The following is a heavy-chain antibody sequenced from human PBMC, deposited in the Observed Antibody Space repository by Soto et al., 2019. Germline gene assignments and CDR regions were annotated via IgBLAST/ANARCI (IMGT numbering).Heavy chain of an antibody. V-gene: IGHV3-30-3*01. CDR2: ISYDGSNK. CDR3: ASLDPVDY. CDR1: GFTFSSYA. J-gene: IGHJ4*02. D-gene: IGHD1-1*01. Sequence: GGSLRLSCAASGFTFSSYAMHWVRQAPGKGLEWVAVISYDGSNKYYADSVKGRFTISRDNSKNTLYLQMNSLRAEDTAVYYCASLDPVDYWGQGTLVTVSS.